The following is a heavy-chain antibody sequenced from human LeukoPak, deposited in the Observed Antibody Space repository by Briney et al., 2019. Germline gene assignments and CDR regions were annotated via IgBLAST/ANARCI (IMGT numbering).Heavy chain of an antibody. J-gene: IGHJ4*02. CDR1: GFNFEDHA. D-gene: IGHD1-26*01. CDR2: ILGGGGAI. Sequence: TGGSLRLSCEGSGFNFEDHAMNWVRQSPGKGLEWISGILGGGGAIYYADSVKGRFTISRDNSKNTLYLQMNTLRAEDTAVYYCAKDVYEVGASTLDYWGQGTLVTVSS. CDR3: AKDVYEVGASTLDY. V-gene: IGHV3-23*01.